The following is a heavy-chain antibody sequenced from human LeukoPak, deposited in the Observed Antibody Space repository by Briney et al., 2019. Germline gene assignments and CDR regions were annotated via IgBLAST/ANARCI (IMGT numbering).Heavy chain of an antibody. CDR3: AKDHPDYYGSASVVDV. J-gene: IGHJ6*02. V-gene: IGHV3-23*01. Sequence: PGGSLRLSCAASGFTFSSYAMSWVRQAPGKGLEWVSAISGSGGSTYYADSVKGRFTISRDNSKNTLYLQMNSLRAEDTAVYYCAKDHPDYYGSASVVDVWGQGTTVTVSS. CDR1: GFTFSSYA. D-gene: IGHD3-10*01. CDR2: ISGSGGST.